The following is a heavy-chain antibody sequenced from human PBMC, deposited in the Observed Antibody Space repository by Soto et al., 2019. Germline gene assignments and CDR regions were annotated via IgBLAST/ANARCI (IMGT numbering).Heavy chain of an antibody. CDR3: ARLTRVDIVATIKDNWFDS. CDR1: GYNFISYW. V-gene: IGHV5-51*01. CDR2: IFPGDSDI. Sequence: GESLKISCQGSGYNFISYWIGWVRQMPGKGLEWMGIIFPGDSDIRYRPSFQGQVTISADKSISTAYLQWSSLKASDTAMYYCARLTRVDIVATIKDNWFDSWGKGPLVTVPS. J-gene: IGHJ5*01. D-gene: IGHD5-12*01.